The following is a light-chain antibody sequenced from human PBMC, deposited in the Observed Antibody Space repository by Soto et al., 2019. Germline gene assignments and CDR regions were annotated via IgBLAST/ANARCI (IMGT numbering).Light chain of an antibody. CDR1: SSDVGGYNY. J-gene: IGLJ1*01. CDR3: CSYTTSNNRQIV. CDR2: DVT. V-gene: IGLV2-14*01. Sequence: QSVLTQPASVSGSPGQSITISCTGTSSDVGGYNYVSWYQQQPGKAPKFMIYDVTNRPSGVSNRFSGSKSGNTASLTISGLQAEDEADYYCCSYTTSNNRQIVFGTGTKLTVL.